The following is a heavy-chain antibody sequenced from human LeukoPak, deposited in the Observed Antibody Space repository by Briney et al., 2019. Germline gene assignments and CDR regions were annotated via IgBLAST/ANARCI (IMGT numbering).Heavy chain of an antibody. CDR2: INHSGST. D-gene: IGHD3-22*01. Sequence: SETLSLTCAVYGASFSGYYWSLIRQPAGKGLEWIGEINHSGSTNYNPSLKSRVTISVDTSKNQFSLKLSSVTAADTAVYYCARGTGYPLIGWGQGTLVTVSS. J-gene: IGHJ4*02. V-gene: IGHV4-34*01. CDR3: ARGTGYPLIG. CDR1: GASFSGYY.